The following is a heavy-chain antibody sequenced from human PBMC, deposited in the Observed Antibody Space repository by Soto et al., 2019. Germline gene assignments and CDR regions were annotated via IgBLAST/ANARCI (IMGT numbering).Heavy chain of an antibody. D-gene: IGHD3-10*01. V-gene: IGHV3-15*01. CDR3: TALTYYYGSGSFPSFDY. J-gene: IGHJ4*02. CDR1: GFTFNNAW. Sequence: GGSLRLSCAASGFTFNNAWMSWVRQAPGKGLEWLGRVKTKTDGGTTDYAAPVKGRFTISRDDSKNTLYLHMNSLKTEDTAVYYCTALTYYYGSGSFPSFDYWGQGTLVTVSS. CDR2: VKTKTDGGTT.